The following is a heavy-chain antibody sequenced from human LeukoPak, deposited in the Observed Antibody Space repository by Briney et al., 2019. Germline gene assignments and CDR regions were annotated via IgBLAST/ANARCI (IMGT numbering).Heavy chain of an antibody. CDR3: ARRGSGWYVDY. Sequence: GESLRISCKGSGYSFSSYWIGWVRQMPGKGLEWMGIIYPGDSDTRYSPSFQGQVTISVDNSISTAYLQWSSLKASDTAMYYCARRGSGWYVDYWGQGTLVTVSS. V-gene: IGHV5-51*01. J-gene: IGHJ4*02. D-gene: IGHD6-19*01. CDR2: IYPGDSDT. CDR1: GYSFSSYW.